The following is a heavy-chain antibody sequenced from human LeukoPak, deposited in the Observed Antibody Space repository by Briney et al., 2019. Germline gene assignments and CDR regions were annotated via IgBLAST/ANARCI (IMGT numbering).Heavy chain of an antibody. CDR3: ARGAYCSGGSCYYNWFDP. CDR1: GGSFSGYY. J-gene: IGHJ5*02. Sequence: SETLSLTCAVYGGSFSGYYWGWIRQPPGKGLEWIGEINHSGSTNYNPSLQSRVTISVDTSKNQFSLKLSSVTAADTAVYYCARGAYCSGGSCYYNWFDPWGQGTLVTVSS. V-gene: IGHV4-34*01. CDR2: INHSGST. D-gene: IGHD2-15*01.